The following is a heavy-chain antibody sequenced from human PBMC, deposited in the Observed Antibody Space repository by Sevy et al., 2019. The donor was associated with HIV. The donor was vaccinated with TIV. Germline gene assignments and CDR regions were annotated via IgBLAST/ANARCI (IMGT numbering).Heavy chain of an antibody. CDR2: IYTSGST. CDR1: GGSFSSSCYY. V-gene: IGHV4-61*02. CDR3: AGRIAVAAFDY. Sequence: SETLSLTCTVSGGSFSSSCYYWNWIRQPAGRGLEWIGRIYTSGSTNYNPSLKSRVTMSVDTSKNQFSLKLRSVTAADTAVYYCAGRIAVAAFDYWGQGNLVTVSS. D-gene: IGHD6-19*01. J-gene: IGHJ4*02.